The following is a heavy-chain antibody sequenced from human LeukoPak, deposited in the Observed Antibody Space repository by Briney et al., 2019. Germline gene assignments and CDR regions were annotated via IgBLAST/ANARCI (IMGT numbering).Heavy chain of an antibody. Sequence: SGRSPRLSCAASGFTFSSYGMHWVRQAPGKGLEWVAVIWYDGSNKYYADSVKGRFTISRDNSKNTLYLQMNSLRTEDTAVYYCARDLANGYNPDTYWGQGTLVTVSS. D-gene: IGHD5-24*01. CDR1: GFTFSSYG. CDR2: IWYDGSNK. V-gene: IGHV3-33*01. CDR3: ARDLANGYNPDTY. J-gene: IGHJ4*02.